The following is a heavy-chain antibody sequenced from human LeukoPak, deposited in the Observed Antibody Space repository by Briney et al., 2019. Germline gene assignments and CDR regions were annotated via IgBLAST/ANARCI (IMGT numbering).Heavy chain of an antibody. J-gene: IGHJ4*02. CDR3: VRQKTDDIILTAYYLFES. CDR2: LYYTGST. CDR1: GGSISSSSYY. V-gene: IGHV4-39*01. D-gene: IGHD3-9*01. Sequence: PSETLSLTCTVSGGSISSSSYYWGWIRQPPGKGLEWIATLYYTGSTYYNPSLKSRVTISAHTSKNQFSLRLTSVTAADTAVYYCVRQKTDDIILTAYYLFESWGQGTLVTVSS.